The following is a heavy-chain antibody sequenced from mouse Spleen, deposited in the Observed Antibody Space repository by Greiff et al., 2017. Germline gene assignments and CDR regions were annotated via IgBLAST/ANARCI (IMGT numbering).Heavy chain of an antibody. D-gene: IGHD2-5*01. V-gene: IGHV1-53*01. CDR2: IYPYNGGT. CDR1: GYTLTSYW. CDR3: ARGVRRAMDY. J-gene: IGHJ4*01. Sequence: QVQLQQPGAELVKPGASVKLSCKASGYTLTSYWMHWVKQRPGRGLEWIGYIYPYNGGTGYNQKFKSKATLTVDNSSSTAYMELRSLTSEDSAVYYCARGVRRAMDYWGQGTSVTVSS.